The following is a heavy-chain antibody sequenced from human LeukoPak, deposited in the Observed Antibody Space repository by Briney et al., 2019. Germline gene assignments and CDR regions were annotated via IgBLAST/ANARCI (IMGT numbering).Heavy chain of an antibody. J-gene: IGHJ4*02. CDR3: AKDPPTVTTLSYFDY. CDR2: ISYDGSNK. V-gene: IGHV3-30*18. CDR1: GFTFSSYS. D-gene: IGHD4-17*01. Sequence: GGSLRLSCAASGFTFSSYSMNWVRQAPGKGLEWVAVISYDGSNKYYADSVKGRFTISRDNSKNTLYLQMNSLRAEDTAVYYCAKDPPTVTTLSYFDYWGQGTLVTVSS.